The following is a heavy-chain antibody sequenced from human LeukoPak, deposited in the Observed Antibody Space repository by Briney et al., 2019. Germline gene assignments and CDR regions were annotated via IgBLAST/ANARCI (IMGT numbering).Heavy chain of an antibody. CDR1: GYTFTSYG. J-gene: IGHJ6*02. D-gene: IGHD2-15*01. V-gene: IGHV1-18*01. CDR2: ISAYNGNT. Sequence: ASVKVSCKASGYTFTSYGISWVRQAPGQGPEWMGWISAYNGNTNYAQKLQGRVTMTTDTSTSTAYMELRSLRSDDTAVYYCARENYCSGGSCYSSYYYYGMDVWGQGTTVTVSS. CDR3: ARENYCSGGSCYSSYYYYGMDV.